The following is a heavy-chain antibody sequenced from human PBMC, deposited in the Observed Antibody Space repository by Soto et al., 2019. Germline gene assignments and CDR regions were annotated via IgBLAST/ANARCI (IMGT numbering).Heavy chain of an antibody. J-gene: IGHJ4*02. Sequence: EVQLVESGGGLVQPGGSLRLSCAASGFTFSSYSMNWVRQAPGKGLEWVSYISGSSSTIYYADSVKGRFTISRDNAKNSMYLQMNSLGADDTAEYYCARFPRGDYFDYWGQGTLVTVSS. CDR1: GFTFSSYS. V-gene: IGHV3-48*01. CDR3: ARFPRGDYFDY. CDR2: ISGSSSTI. D-gene: IGHD4-17*01.